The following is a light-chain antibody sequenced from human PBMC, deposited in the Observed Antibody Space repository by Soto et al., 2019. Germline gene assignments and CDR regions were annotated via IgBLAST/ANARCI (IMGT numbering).Light chain of an antibody. CDR1: QSISNR. J-gene: IGKJ1*01. Sequence: DIQMTQSPSTLSASVGDRVTITCLASQSISNRLAWYQQKPGKAPKVLIYDASSLESGVPSRFSGSGSGTEVILTISSLQPDDFASYCCQHYGGMWTFGQGTKVEMK. CDR2: DAS. V-gene: IGKV1-5*01. CDR3: QHYGGMWT.